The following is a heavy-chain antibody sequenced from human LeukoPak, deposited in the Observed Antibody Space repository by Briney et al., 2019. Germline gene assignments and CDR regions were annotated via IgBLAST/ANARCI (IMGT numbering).Heavy chain of an antibody. Sequence: SETLSLXCTVSGGSSLGGYFYWSWGRQPAGKGLEWIGRVDASGSTNYNPSLRSRVIISVDTSKNQFSLNLSSVTAADTAVYYCARWGVGFSNNGFDYWGRGSLVTVSS. J-gene: IGHJ4*02. CDR2: VDASGST. V-gene: IGHV4-61*02. CDR3: ARWGVGFSNNGFDY. CDR1: GGSSLGGYFY. D-gene: IGHD2-8*01.